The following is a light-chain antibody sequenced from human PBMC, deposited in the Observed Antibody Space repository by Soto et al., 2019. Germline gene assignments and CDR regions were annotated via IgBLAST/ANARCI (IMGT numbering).Light chain of an antibody. J-gene: IGKJ1*01. CDR2: KAS. CDR3: QHYNTYPWT. V-gene: IGKV1-5*03. Sequence: DIQMTQSPSTLSGSVGARVTITCRASQTISSWLAWYHQKAGKAPKLLIYKASALESGVPSRFSGSGSGTECTLTISSLEPEDVATYYCQHYNTYPWTLGQGTKVDIK. CDR1: QTISSW.